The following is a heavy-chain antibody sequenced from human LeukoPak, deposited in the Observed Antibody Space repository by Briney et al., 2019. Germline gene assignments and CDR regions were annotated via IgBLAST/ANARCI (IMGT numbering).Heavy chain of an antibody. Sequence: GGSLRLSCSASGLTFTTSAMQWVRQAPGKGLEYVSPMNSNGGTTYYADSMKGRFTISRDNSKNTLYLQMSSLRPEDTAVYYCVKGADTSSYGHAFDYWGQGTLVTVSS. CDR1: GLTFTTSA. CDR3: VKGADTSSYGHAFDY. J-gene: IGHJ4*02. V-gene: IGHV3-64D*09. D-gene: IGHD5-18*01. CDR2: MNSNGGTT.